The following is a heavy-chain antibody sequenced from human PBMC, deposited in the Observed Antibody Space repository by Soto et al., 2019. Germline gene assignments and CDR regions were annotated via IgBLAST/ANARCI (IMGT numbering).Heavy chain of an antibody. J-gene: IGHJ4*02. D-gene: IGHD5-12*01. V-gene: IGHV4-34*01. Sequence: QVQLQQWGAGLLKPSETLSLTCAVYGGSFSGYYWSWIRQPPGKGLEWIGEINHSGSTNYNPSLKSRVTISVDTSKNQFSLKLSSVTAADTAVYYCARAPYSGYDYSLDYWGQGTLVTASS. CDR2: INHSGST. CDR3: ARAPYSGYDYSLDY. CDR1: GGSFSGYY.